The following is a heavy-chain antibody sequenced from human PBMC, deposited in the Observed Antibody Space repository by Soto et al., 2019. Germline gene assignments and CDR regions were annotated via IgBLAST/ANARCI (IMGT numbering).Heavy chain of an antibody. Sequence: QVQLVQSGAEVKKPGSSVKVSCKASGGTFSSYAISWVRQSPGQGLEWMGGIIPIFGTANYAQKFQGRVTITADESTSTAYMELSSLRSEDTAVYYCARAFMLRSSSWWGCLDYWGQGTLVTVSS. D-gene: IGHD6-13*01. CDR2: IIPIFGTA. J-gene: IGHJ4*02. CDR3: ARAFMLRSSSWWGCLDY. CDR1: GGTFSSYA. V-gene: IGHV1-69*01.